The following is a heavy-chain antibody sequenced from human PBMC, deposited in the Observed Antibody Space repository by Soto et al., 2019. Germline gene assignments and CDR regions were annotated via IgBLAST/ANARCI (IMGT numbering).Heavy chain of an antibody. CDR2: ISYDGSNK. V-gene: IGHV3-30*03. CDR3: AIRAHETTVAGTGHFQH. Sequence: QVQLVESGGGVVQPGRSLRLSCAASGFTFSSYGMHWVRQAPGKGLEWVAVISYDGSNKYYADSVKGRFTISRDNSKNTLYLQMNSLRAEDTAVYYCAIRAHETTVAGTGHFQHWGQGTLVTVSS. J-gene: IGHJ1*01. CDR1: GFTFSSYG. D-gene: IGHD6-19*01.